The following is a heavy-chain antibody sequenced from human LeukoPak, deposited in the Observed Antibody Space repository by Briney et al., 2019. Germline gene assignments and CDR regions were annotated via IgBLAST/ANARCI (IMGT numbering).Heavy chain of an antibody. J-gene: IGHJ4*02. Sequence: GGSLRLSCAASGFSLGNNYVPWVRQPPGKGLEWVSVIYTDGSTYYADSVKGRFIIYRDSSKNTLYLQMNSLRAEDMAVYYCTDAVAGWGQGTLVTVSS. D-gene: IGHD4-23*01. CDR2: IYTDGST. V-gene: IGHV3-53*05. CDR3: TDAVAG. CDR1: GFSLGNNY.